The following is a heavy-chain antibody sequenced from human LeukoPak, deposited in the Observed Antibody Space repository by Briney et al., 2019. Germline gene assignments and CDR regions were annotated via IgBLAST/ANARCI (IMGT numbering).Heavy chain of an antibody. CDR2: ISYDGYNK. Sequence: GGSLRLSCAASGFTFSSYGMRWVRQAPGKGLEWVAVISYDGYNKYYADSVKGRFTISRDNSRNTLYLQMNSLRAEDTAVYYCAKDQRYSGYEPGLDYWGQGTLVIVSS. V-gene: IGHV3-30*18. J-gene: IGHJ4*02. D-gene: IGHD5-12*01. CDR1: GFTFSSYG. CDR3: AKDQRYSGYEPGLDY.